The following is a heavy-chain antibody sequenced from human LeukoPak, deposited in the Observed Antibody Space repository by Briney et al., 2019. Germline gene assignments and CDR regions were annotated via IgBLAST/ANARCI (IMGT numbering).Heavy chain of an antibody. CDR3: TTNIVVVPAATHDNWFDP. Sequence: GGSLRLSCAASGFTFSNAWMSWVRQAPGKGLEWVGRIKSKTDGGTTDYAAPVKGRFTISRDDSKNTLYLQMNSLKTEDTAVYYCTTNIVVVPAATHDNWFDPWGQGTLVTVSS. J-gene: IGHJ5*02. CDR2: IKSKTDGGTT. V-gene: IGHV3-15*01. D-gene: IGHD2-2*01. CDR1: GFTFSNAW.